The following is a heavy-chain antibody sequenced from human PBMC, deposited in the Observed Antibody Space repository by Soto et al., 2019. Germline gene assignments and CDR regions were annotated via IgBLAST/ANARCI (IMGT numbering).Heavy chain of an antibody. CDR3: ARMGDGYNLDYYYYYGMDV. CDR2: IYYSGST. Sequence: SETLSLTCTVSGGSISSYYWSWIRQPPGKGLEWIGYIYYSGSTNYNPSLKSRVTISVDTSKNQFSLKLSSVTAADTAVYYCARMGDGYNLDYYYYYGMDVWGQGTTVTVS. D-gene: IGHD5-12*01. V-gene: IGHV4-59*01. J-gene: IGHJ6*02. CDR1: GGSISSYY.